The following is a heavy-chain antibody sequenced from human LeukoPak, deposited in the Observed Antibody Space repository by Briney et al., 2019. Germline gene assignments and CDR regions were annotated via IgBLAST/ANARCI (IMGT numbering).Heavy chain of an antibody. Sequence: ASVKVSCKASGYTFTTCDINWVRQVTGQGLEWMGWMNPNSGNTGYAQKFQGRVTITRNTSISTGFMELSSLRAEDTAVYYCARGHKGYCSSTSCYVDYWGQGTLVTVSS. J-gene: IGHJ4*02. CDR2: MNPNSGNT. V-gene: IGHV1-8*03. D-gene: IGHD2-2*01. CDR1: GYTFTTCD. CDR3: ARGHKGYCSSTSCYVDY.